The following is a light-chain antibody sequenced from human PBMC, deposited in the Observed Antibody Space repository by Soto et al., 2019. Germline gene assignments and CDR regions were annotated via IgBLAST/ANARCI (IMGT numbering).Light chain of an antibody. CDR1: QSIGTY. V-gene: IGKV1-8*01. CDR3: QQYYIYPPT. J-gene: IGKJ4*01. Sequence: AIRMTQSPSSFSASTGDRVTITCRASQSIGTYLAWYQQIPGRAPKLLIFAASTIQRGIPSRFSGSGSGTDFTLTISCLQPEDFATYYCQQYYIYPPTFGGGTKVEIK. CDR2: AAS.